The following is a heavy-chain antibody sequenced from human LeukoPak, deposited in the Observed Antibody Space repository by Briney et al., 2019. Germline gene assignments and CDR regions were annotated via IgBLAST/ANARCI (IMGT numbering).Heavy chain of an antibody. Sequence: NPSETLSLTCTVSGGSISSSSYSWGWIRQPPGKGLEWIGSIYYSGSTYYNPSLKSRVTISVDTSKNQFSLKLSSVTAADTAVYYCARHWARRSSLNYYYYMDVWGKGTTVTVSS. V-gene: IGHV4-39*01. CDR2: IYYSGST. CDR1: GGSISSSSYS. J-gene: IGHJ6*03. D-gene: IGHD6-6*01. CDR3: ARHWARRSSLNYYYYMDV.